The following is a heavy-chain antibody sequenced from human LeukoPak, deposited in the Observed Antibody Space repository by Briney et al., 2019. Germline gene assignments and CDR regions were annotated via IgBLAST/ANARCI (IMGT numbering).Heavy chain of an antibody. Sequence: SQTPSLTCAISGDSVSSNSAAWNWIRQSPSRGLEWLGRTYYRSKWYNDYAVSGKSRITINPDTSKNQFSLQLNSVTPEDTAVYYCARVPLLWFGETNLYYYYGMDVWGQGTTVTVSS. D-gene: IGHD3-10*01. CDR1: GDSVSSNSAA. CDR3: ARVPLLWFGETNLYYYYGMDV. J-gene: IGHJ6*02. V-gene: IGHV6-1*01. CDR2: TYYRSKWYN.